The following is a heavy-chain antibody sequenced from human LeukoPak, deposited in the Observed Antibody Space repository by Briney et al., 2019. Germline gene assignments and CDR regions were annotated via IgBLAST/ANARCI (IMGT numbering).Heavy chain of an antibody. CDR3: AKAPSRENWYYFDY. J-gene: IGHJ4*02. CDR1: GFTFSSYG. Sequence: GGSLRLSCEASGFTFSSYGMHWVRQAPGKGLEWVAVISYDGSNKYYADSVKGRFTISRDNSKNTLYLQMNSLRAEDTAVYYCAKAPSRENWYYFDYWGQGTLVTVSS. CDR2: ISYDGSNK. D-gene: IGHD3-10*01. V-gene: IGHV3-30*18.